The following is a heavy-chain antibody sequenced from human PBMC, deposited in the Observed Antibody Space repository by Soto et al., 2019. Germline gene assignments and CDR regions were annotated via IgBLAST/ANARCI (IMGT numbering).Heavy chain of an antibody. J-gene: IGHJ6*02. Sequence: GESLKISCKGSGYSCTSYWISWVRQMPGKGLEWMGRIDPSDSYTNYSPSFQGHVTISADKSISTAYLQWSSLKASDTAMYYCAISSDYSNYHYYYGMDVWGQGTTVTVSS. D-gene: IGHD4-4*01. CDR2: IDPSDSYT. CDR1: GYSCTSYW. CDR3: AISSDYSNYHYYYGMDV. V-gene: IGHV5-10-1*01.